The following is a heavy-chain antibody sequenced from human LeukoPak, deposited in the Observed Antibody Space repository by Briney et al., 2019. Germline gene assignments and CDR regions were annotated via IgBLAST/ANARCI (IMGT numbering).Heavy chain of an antibody. D-gene: IGHD2-15*01. CDR2: IDPYIDDK. V-gene: IGHV1-18*01. J-gene: IGHJ4*02. CDR1: GYPFISGP. Sequence: GASVKVSCKASGYPFISGPISWVRQAPGRGLEWMGWIDPYIDDKHSAPKFQGRVTLTTDTSTSTAYMELRDLTSDDTAMYFCAARYCSGGSCSGSFDYWGQGTLVTVSS. CDR3: AARYCSGGSCSGSFDY.